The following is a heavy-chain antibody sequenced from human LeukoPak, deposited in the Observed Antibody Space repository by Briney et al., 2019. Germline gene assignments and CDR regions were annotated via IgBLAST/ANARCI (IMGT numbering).Heavy chain of an antibody. Sequence: ASVKVSCKASGYTFNSYILSWVRQAPGQGLEWMGWISAFNGDTKYAQNLQGRVTMTTDTSTSTAYMELRNLRSDDTAVYYCARGGGSYSAFDFWGQGTMVTVSS. CDR3: ARGGGSYSAFDF. V-gene: IGHV1-18*01. J-gene: IGHJ3*01. D-gene: IGHD1-26*01. CDR1: GYTFNSYI. CDR2: ISAFNGDT.